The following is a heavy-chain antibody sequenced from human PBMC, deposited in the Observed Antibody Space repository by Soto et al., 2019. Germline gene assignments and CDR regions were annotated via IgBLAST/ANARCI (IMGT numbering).Heavy chain of an antibody. J-gene: IGHJ5*02. D-gene: IGHD6-13*01. V-gene: IGHV3-64D*06. CDR1: GLTFSGYA. CDR3: XKDTVGIAAAGMDWFDP. Sequence: RGSLRLSCPASGLTFSGYAMHWDSPAPEKGLEYASAIRSKGGSTYYADSVKGRFTNCRDNSKNTLYIQMSGLRAEDTAVYDCXKDTVGIAAAGMDWFDPWGLGTLVTVSS. CDR2: IRSKGGST.